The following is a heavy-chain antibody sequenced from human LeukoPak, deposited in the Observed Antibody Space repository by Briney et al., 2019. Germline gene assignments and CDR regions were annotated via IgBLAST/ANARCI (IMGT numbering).Heavy chain of an antibody. CDR1: GGSISSGSYY. V-gene: IGHV4-39*07. Sequence: SETLSLTCGVSGGSISSGSYYWGWIRQPPGKRLEWIGTFHDTGSTYYNPSLKSRVTISVDTSKNQFSLKLSSVTAADTAVYYCARGYGDYHDAFDIWGQGTMVTVSS. J-gene: IGHJ3*02. D-gene: IGHD4-17*01. CDR2: FHDTGST. CDR3: ARGYGDYHDAFDI.